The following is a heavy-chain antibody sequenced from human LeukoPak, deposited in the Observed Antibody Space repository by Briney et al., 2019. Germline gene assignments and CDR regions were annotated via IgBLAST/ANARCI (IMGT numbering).Heavy chain of an antibody. Sequence: QPGGSLRLSCAASGFTFSSYAMHWVRQAPGKGLEWVAVISYDGSNKYYADSVKGRFTISRDNCKNTLYLQMNSLRAEDTAVYYCARTRGYSYGYVDYWGQGTLVTVSS. CDR2: ISYDGSNK. J-gene: IGHJ4*02. CDR3: ARTRGYSYGYVDY. V-gene: IGHV3-30-3*01. CDR1: GFTFSSYA. D-gene: IGHD5-18*01.